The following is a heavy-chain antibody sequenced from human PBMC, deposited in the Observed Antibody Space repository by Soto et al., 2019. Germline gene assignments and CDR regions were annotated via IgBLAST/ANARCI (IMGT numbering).Heavy chain of an antibody. CDR3: AREGTYYDFWSGPARSKAQFDY. D-gene: IGHD3-3*01. CDR2: IYYSGST. V-gene: IGHV4-59*01. CDR1: GGSISSYY. J-gene: IGHJ4*02. Sequence: SETLSLTCTVSGGSISSYYWSWMRQPPGKGLEWIGYIYYSGSTNYNPSLKSRVTISVDTSKNQFSLKLSSVTAADTAVYYCAREGTYYDFWSGPARSKAQFDYWGQGTLVTVSS.